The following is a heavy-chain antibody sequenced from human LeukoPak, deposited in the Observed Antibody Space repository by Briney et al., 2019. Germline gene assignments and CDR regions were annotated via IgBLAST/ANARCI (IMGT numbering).Heavy chain of an antibody. D-gene: IGHD1-26*01. CDR1: GFTFSSYE. Sequence: GSLRLSCAASGFTFSSYEMNWVRQAPGKGLEWIGYIFYTGSANYNPSLKSRVIISVDTSKNQLSLKLNSVTAADTAVYYCARGYSANYGRFAPWGQGTLVTVSS. CDR3: ARGYSANYGRFAP. J-gene: IGHJ5*02. CDR2: IFYTGSA. V-gene: IGHV4-59*01.